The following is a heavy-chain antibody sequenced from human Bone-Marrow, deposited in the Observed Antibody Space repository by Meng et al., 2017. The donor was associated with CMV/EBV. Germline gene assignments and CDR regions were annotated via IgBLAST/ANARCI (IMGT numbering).Heavy chain of an antibody. V-gene: IGHV3-48*04. Sequence: GESLKISCAASGFTFSSYSMNWVRQAPGKGLEWVSYISSSSSTIYYADSVKGRFTISRDNAKNSLYLQMNSLRAEDTAVYYCARGGYCSSTSCLNYYYGMDVWGQGTTVTVSS. D-gene: IGHD2-2*03. CDR1: GFTFSSYS. J-gene: IGHJ6*02. CDR2: ISSSSSTI. CDR3: ARGGYCSSTSCLNYYYGMDV.